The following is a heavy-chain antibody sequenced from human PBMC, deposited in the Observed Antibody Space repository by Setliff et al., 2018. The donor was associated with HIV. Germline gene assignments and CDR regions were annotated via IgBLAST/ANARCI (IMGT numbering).Heavy chain of an antibody. CDR1: GGSISSHY. J-gene: IGHJ3*02. CDR3: ARHSPNVGVRGDAFDI. V-gene: IGHV4-59*08. Sequence: SETLSLTCTVSGGSISSHYWIWIRQPPGKGLEWIGYIHYSGATNYNPSLKSRVTISLDTSRTQFSLRLSSVTAAGTAVYYCARHSPNVGVRGDAFDIWGQGTVVTVSS. CDR2: IHYSGAT. D-gene: IGHD2-8*01.